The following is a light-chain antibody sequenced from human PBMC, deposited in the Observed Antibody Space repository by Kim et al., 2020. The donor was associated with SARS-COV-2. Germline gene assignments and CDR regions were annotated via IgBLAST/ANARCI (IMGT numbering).Light chain of an antibody. Sequence: LSASVGDRVTITCRASQTISYWLAWYQQKPGKAPKLLIYKASTLESGVPSRFSGSGSGTDFTLTITSLQPDGFATYYCQQYSSYCTFGQGTKLEI. J-gene: IGKJ2*02. CDR1: QTISYW. V-gene: IGKV1-5*03. CDR3: QQYSSYCT. CDR2: KAS.